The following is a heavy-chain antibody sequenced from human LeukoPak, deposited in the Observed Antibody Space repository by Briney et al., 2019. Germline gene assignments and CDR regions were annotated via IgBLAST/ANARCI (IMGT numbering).Heavy chain of an antibody. J-gene: IGHJ4*02. Sequence: TVKVSCTASGGTFSSFAISWVPQAPRQGLEWMRGIIPIFGTANYAQKFQGRVTITADESTSTAYMELSSLRSEDTAVYYCARERDLNTYCGGDCYALFDYWGQGTLVTVSS. CDR2: IIPIFGTA. V-gene: IGHV1-69*01. CDR3: ARERDLNTYCGGDCYALFDY. CDR1: GGTFSSFA. D-gene: IGHD2-21*02.